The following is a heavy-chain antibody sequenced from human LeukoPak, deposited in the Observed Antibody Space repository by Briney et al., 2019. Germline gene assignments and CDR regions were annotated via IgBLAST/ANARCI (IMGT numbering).Heavy chain of an antibody. V-gene: IGHV3-30*03. Sequence: GGSLRLSCAASGFTFSSYGIHWVRQAPGKGLEWVAVISYDGSNKYYADSVKGRFTISRDNSKNTLYLQMNSLRAEDTAVYYCAREDSSSWYSGEMTDYYYGMDVWGQGTTVTVSS. CDR3: AREDSSSWYSGEMTDYYYGMDV. CDR1: GFTFSSYG. J-gene: IGHJ6*02. D-gene: IGHD6-13*01. CDR2: ISYDGSNK.